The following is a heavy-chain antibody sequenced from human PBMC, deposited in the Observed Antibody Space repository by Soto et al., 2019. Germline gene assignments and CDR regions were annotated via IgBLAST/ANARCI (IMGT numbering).Heavy chain of an antibody. CDR2: INHSGST. J-gene: IGHJ6*02. CDR3: ARGQYYDFWSGYYAHWDPYYYYGMDV. Sequence: SETLRLTCAVYGGSFSGYYWSWIRQPPGKGLEWIGEINHSGSTNYNPSLKSRVTISVDTSKNQFSLKLSSVTAADTAVYYCARGQYYDFWSGYYAHWDPYYYYGMDVWGQGTTVT. D-gene: IGHD3-3*01. CDR1: GGSFSGYY. V-gene: IGHV4-34*01.